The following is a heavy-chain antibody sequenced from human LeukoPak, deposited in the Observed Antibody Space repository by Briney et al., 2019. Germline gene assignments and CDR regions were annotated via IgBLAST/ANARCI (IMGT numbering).Heavy chain of an antibody. V-gene: IGHV3-21*01. Sequence: PGGSLRLSCAASGFTFSSYEMNWVRQAPGKGLEWVSSISSSSSYIYYADSVKGRFTISRDNAKNSLYLQMNSLRAEDTAVYYCARVSITMIPYGMDVWGQGTTVTVSS. CDR3: ARVSITMIPYGMDV. D-gene: IGHD3-22*01. CDR1: GFTFSSYE. J-gene: IGHJ6*02. CDR2: ISSSSSYI.